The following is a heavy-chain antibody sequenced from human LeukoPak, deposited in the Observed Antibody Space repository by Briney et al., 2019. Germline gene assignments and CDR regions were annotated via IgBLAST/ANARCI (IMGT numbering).Heavy chain of an antibody. J-gene: IGHJ4*02. CDR2: INHSGST. Sequence: SETLSLTCAVYGGSFSGYYWSWIRQPPGKGLEWIGEINHSGSTNYNPSLKSRVTISVDTSKNQFSLKLSSVTAADTAVYYCARTSGIAAAGTLDYWGQGTLVTVSS. CDR3: ARTSGIAAAGTLDY. D-gene: IGHD6-13*01. V-gene: IGHV4-34*01. CDR1: GGSFSGYY.